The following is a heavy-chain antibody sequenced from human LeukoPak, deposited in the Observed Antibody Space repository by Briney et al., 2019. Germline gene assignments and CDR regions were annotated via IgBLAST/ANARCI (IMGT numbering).Heavy chain of an antibody. CDR2: ISTHKGNT. Sequence: GASVKVSCKASGYTFSSYEINWVRQAPGQGLEWMGGISTHKGNTNYAQKFQGSVTMTTATSTSTAYMELRSLRSDDTAVYYCARVRSASAGTASAFDIWGQGTMVTVSS. J-gene: IGHJ3*02. D-gene: IGHD2-21*02. CDR1: GYTFSSYE. V-gene: IGHV1-18*01. CDR3: ARVRSASAGTASAFDI.